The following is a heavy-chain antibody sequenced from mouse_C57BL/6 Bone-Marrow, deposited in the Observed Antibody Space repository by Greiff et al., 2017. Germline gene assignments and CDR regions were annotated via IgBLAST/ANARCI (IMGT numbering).Heavy chain of an antibody. CDR3: AGGYPWFAY. CDR2: IDPSDSYT. J-gene: IGHJ3*01. CDR1: GYTFTSYW. D-gene: IGHD2-2*01. V-gene: IGHV1-69*01. Sequence: VQLQQPGAELVMPGASVKLSCKASGYTFTSYWMHWVKQRPGQGLEWIGEIDPSDSYTNYNQKFKGKSTLTVDKSSSTAYMQLSSLTSEDSAVYYCAGGYPWFAYWGQGTLVTVSA.